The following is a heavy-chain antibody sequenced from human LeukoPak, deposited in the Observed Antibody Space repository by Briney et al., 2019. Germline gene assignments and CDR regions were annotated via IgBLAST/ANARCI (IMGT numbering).Heavy chain of an antibody. Sequence: SETLSLTCTVSGYSISSGYYWGWIRQPPGKGLEWIGSIYHSGSTYYNPSLKSRVTISVDTSKNQFSLKLSSVTAADTAVYYCARAPDCSSTSCYPDYWGQGTLVTVSS. CDR3: ARAPDCSSTSCYPDY. CDR2: IYHSGST. CDR1: GYSISSGYY. J-gene: IGHJ4*02. D-gene: IGHD2-2*01. V-gene: IGHV4-38-2*02.